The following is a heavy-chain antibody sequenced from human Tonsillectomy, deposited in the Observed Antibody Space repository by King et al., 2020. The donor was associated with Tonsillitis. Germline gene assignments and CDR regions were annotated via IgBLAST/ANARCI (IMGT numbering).Heavy chain of an antibody. V-gene: IGHV1-46*01. D-gene: IGHD2-2*01. CDR1: EYSFTSYY. J-gene: IGHJ6*03. CDR3: ARDSSGLVGLSHTHFHFFYMDV. Sequence: QVQLVQSGAEVKKPGASVKVSCKASEYSFTSYYMHWVRQAPGQGLEWMGIINPSGGSTTYAQKFQDRVTMTRDTSTSTVYMELSSLRSEDTAVYFCARDSSGLVGLSHTHFHFFYMDVWGKGTTVTVSS. CDR2: INPSGGST.